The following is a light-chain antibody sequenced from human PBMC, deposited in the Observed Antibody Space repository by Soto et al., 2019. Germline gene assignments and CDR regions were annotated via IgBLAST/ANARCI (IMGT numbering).Light chain of an antibody. CDR2: DVN. J-gene: IGLJ3*02. CDR3: CSYAGSYTWV. Sequence: QSALTQPRSVSGSPGQSVTISCTGTTSDVGGQNYVSWYQQHPGKAPKLMIHDVNKRPSGVPDRFSGSKSGNTASLTLSGLQAEDEADYYCCSYAGSYTWVFGGGTKLTVL. CDR1: TSDVGGQNY. V-gene: IGLV2-11*01.